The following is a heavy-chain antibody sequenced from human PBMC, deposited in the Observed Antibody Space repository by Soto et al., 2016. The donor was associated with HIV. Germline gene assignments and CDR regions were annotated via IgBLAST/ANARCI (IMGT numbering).Heavy chain of an antibody. CDR1: GFTFSNYD. D-gene: IGHD6-13*01. J-gene: IGHJ4*02. CDR3: ARVTAGTYIDY. V-gene: IGHV3-13*04. Sequence: EVQLVESGGGLVQPGGSLRLSCTASGFTFSNYDMHWVRQVTGKGLEWVSVIGIAGDTYYSDSVKGRFIISREDAKNAFYLHLNSLRVGDTAVYYCARVTAGTYIDYWGQGTLVIVSS. CDR2: IGIAGDT.